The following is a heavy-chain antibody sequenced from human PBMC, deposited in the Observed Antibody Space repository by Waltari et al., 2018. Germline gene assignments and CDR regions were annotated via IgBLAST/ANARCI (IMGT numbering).Heavy chain of an antibody. Sequence: EVQVVESGGGLVRPGGTLRVACEASGFTFSNAWINWRRQAPGKGLEWVGRIKTKSEGGTTDYAAPVKGRFTLSRDDSKNTVYLQMNSLKIEDTAVYYCTPKTNFWGQGTLVTVSS. CDR2: IKTKSEGGTT. CDR3: TPKTNF. CDR1: GFTFSNAW. V-gene: IGHV3-15*01. J-gene: IGHJ4*02.